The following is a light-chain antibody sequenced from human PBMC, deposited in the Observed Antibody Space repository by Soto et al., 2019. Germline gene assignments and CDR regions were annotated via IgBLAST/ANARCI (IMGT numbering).Light chain of an antibody. J-gene: IGKJ2*01. CDR3: LQDYNYPYT. Sequence: AIQMTQSPSSLSASVGDRVTITCRASQGIRNDLGWYQQKPGKAPKLLIYAASSLQSGVPSRISGSGSGTDFTLTISNLQPEDFATYYCLQDYNYPYTFGQGTKLEIK. V-gene: IGKV1-6*01. CDR1: QGIRND. CDR2: AAS.